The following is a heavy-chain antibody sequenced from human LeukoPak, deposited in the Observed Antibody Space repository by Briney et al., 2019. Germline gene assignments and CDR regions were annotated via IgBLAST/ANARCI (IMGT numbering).Heavy chain of an antibody. D-gene: IGHD6-13*01. CDR1: GFTFSNAY. CDR3: AKGRYSSTHHDFDY. Sequence: GGSLRLSCVASGFTFSNAYMNWVRQAPGKGLEWVGRIKPKTDGETTEYAAPVKDRFSISRDDSKSMMYLQMNSLKTEDTAVYYCAKGRYSSTHHDFDYWGQGTLVSVSS. CDR2: IKPKTDGETT. J-gene: IGHJ4*02. V-gene: IGHV3-15*07.